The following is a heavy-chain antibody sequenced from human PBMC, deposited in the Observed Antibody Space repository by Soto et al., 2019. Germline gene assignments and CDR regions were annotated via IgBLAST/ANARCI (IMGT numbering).Heavy chain of an antibody. D-gene: IGHD3-9*01. CDR2: IYYSGST. J-gene: IGHJ2*01. CDR3: VRDSTYPDLLSCYRSIVWYFDL. V-gene: IGHV4-39*02. CDR1: GGSISSNNYY. Sequence: QLQLQESGPGLVKPSETLSLTCNVSGGSISSNNYYWGWIRQPPGKGLEWIASIYYSGSTYYNPSLQRRVTISVXTXKXXFSLKMTSVIAAATAVYYCVRDSTYPDLLSCYRSIVWYFDLWGRGTLVTVSS.